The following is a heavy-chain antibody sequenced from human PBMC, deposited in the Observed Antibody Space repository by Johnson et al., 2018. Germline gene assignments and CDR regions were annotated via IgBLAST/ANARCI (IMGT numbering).Heavy chain of an antibody. CDR3: AGGRYGELSPVDY. CDR1: GVSIGTYY. J-gene: IGHJ4*01. CDR2: VYYTGNT. D-gene: IGHD3-10*01. Sequence: QVQLQESGPGLVKPSETLLLTCTVSGVSIGTYYWSWIRQSPERGLEWIGYVYYTGNTKYNPSLKSRVTISVDTSRDQFSLRLTPATAADTAVYYCAGGRYGELSPVDYWGHGTLVSVSS. V-gene: IGHV4-59*01.